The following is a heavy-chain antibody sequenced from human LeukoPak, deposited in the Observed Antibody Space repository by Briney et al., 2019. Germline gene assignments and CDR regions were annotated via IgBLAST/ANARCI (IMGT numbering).Heavy chain of an antibody. V-gene: IGHV3-23*01. CDR1: GFTFSSYD. D-gene: IGHD6-13*01. Sequence: PGGSLRLSCAACGFTFSSYDMSWVRQAPGRGMEWVSVISGSGDSTYYADSEKGRFTISRDNSKNTLYLQMNSLRAEDTAVYYCAKGLAAAYCFDYWGQGTLVTVSS. J-gene: IGHJ4*02. CDR3: AKGLAAAYCFDY. CDR2: ISGSGDST.